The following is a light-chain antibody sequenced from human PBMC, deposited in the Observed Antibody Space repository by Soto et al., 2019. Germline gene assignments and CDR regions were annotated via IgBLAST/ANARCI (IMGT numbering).Light chain of an antibody. CDR2: DVS. Sequence: QSVLTQPASVSGSPGQSITISRTGTSSDVGGYNYVSWYQHLPGKAPKLMIFDVSNRPSGVSNRFSGSKSGNTASLTISGLQPEDEADYYCSSYTTGNTRQIVFGTGTKLTVL. CDR1: SSDVGGYNY. V-gene: IGLV2-14*03. CDR3: SSYTTGNTRQIV. J-gene: IGLJ1*01.